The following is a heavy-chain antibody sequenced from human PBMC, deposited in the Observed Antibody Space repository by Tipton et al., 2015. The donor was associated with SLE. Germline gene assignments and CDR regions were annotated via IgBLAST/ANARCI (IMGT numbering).Heavy chain of an antibody. CDR2: IRHDGSEK. CDR1: GFTSSSYW. V-gene: IGHV3-7*01. J-gene: IGHJ6*02. CDR3: ARDYGDYVEYYYGMDV. Sequence: SLRLSCAASGFTSSSYWMSWVRQAPGKGLEWVANIRHDGSEKHYVDSVKGRFTISRDNAKNSLYLQMNSLRAEDTAVYYCARDYGDYVEYYYGMDVWGQGTTVTVSS. D-gene: IGHD4-17*01.